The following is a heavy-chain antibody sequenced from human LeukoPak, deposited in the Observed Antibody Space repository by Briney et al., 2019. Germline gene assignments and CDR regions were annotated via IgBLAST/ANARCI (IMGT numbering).Heavy chain of an antibody. CDR1: GFTFSSSA. CDR2: ISASGGST. J-gene: IGHJ4*02. Sequence: GGSLRLSCAASGFTFSSSAMSWVRQVPGKGLEWVSGISASGGSTYYADSVRGRFTISRDNSKNTLYLQMNSLRAEDTAVYYCARCPLEQGPYYFDYWGQGTLVTVSS. D-gene: IGHD2-2*01. V-gene: IGHV3-23*01. CDR3: ARCPLEQGPYYFDY.